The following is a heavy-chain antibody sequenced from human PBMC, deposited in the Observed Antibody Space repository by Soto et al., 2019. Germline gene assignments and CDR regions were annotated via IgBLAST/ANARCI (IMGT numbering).Heavy chain of an antibody. Sequence: KPSETLSPTCTVSGGSISSGDFYWSWIRHPPGKGLELIGNIYYSGSTYYNPSLRSRAIMSVDTSQNQFSLKLSSLTAADTAVYFCARADDFSDRFDYWGQGSMVTVYS. V-gene: IGHV4-30-4*01. J-gene: IGHJ4*02. CDR3: ARADDFSDRFDY. CDR1: GGSISSGDFY. CDR2: IYYSGST. D-gene: IGHD4-17*01.